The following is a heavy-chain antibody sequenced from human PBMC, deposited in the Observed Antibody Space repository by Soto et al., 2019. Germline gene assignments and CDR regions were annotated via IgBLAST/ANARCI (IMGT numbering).Heavy chain of an antibody. Sequence: QVQLVQSGAEVKKPGASVKVSCKASGYTFTSYYMHWVRQAPGQGLEWMGVINPSGGRTSYAQKFQGRVNRTRDTSTSTVYMELSSLRSEDTAVYYPASIRRADEGRMDVWGQGTTVTVSS. D-gene: IGHD1-20*01. CDR2: INPSGGRT. CDR3: ASIRRADEGRMDV. J-gene: IGHJ6*02. CDR1: GYTFTSYY. V-gene: IGHV1-46*03.